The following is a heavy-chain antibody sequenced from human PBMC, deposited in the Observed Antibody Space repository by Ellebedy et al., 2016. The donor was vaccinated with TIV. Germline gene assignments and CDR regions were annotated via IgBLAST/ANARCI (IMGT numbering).Heavy chain of an antibody. CDR1: LGSISSHY. J-gene: IGHJ4*02. D-gene: IGHD3-3*01. CDR3: AGEFRYDFWRGPLDH. CDR2: IYYTGST. Sequence: SETLSLTCTVSLGSISSHYWTWIRQPPGKGLEWIGDIYYTGSTSYSPSLTGRVTISMATPKNQFSLKVTSVPAADTAVYYCAGEFRYDFWRGPLDHWGQGTLVTVSS. V-gene: IGHV4-59*11.